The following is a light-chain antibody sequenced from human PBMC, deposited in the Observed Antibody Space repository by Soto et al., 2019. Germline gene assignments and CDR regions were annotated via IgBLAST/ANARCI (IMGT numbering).Light chain of an antibody. CDR3: SSYTSDTTLV. CDR1: SSDVGGYNY. V-gene: IGLV2-14*01. Sequence: QSALTQPASVSGSPGQSITISCTGTSSDVGGYNYVSWYQQHRGKAPKLMIYEVSSRPSGVSSRFSGSKFGYTASLTISGLLPEDEADYYCSSYTSDTTLVFGGGTKLTVL. CDR2: EVS. J-gene: IGLJ2*01.